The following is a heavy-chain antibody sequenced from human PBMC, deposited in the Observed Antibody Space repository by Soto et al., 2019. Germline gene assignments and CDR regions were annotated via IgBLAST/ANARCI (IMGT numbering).Heavy chain of an antibody. Sequence: QVQLVESGGGLVKPGGTLRLSCTGSGFTFSDYYMTWIRQAPGKGLEWVSYISYGSSYTKYADSVKGRFTISRDNAKNSLFLQMNNPRTEDTAIYYCARDPNNSSSWWLDPWGRGALVTVSS. V-gene: IGHV3-11*06. CDR3: ARDPNNSSSWWLDP. D-gene: IGHD3-22*01. J-gene: IGHJ5*02. CDR2: ISYGSSYT. CDR1: GFTFSDYY.